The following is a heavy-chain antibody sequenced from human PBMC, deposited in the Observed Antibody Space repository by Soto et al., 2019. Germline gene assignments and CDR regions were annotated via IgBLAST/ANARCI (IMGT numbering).Heavy chain of an antibody. J-gene: IGHJ4*02. D-gene: IGHD4-17*01. CDR3: AREGGGYGDYGDSLSDG. V-gene: IGHV1-18*01. CDR2: ISAYNGNT. CDR1: GYTFTSYG. Sequence: QVQLVQSGADVKKPGASVKFSCKASGYTFTSYGISWVRQAPGQGLEWMGWISAYNGNTNYAQRLQGRVTLTTDTSTSTAYTERRGLGSDVTAVYYCAREGGGYGDYGDSLSDGWGQGTLVSVSS.